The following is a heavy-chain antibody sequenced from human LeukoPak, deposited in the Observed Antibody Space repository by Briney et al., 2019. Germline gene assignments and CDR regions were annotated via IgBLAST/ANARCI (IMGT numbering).Heavy chain of an antibody. D-gene: IGHD6-6*01. CDR2: ISSFSGTI. CDR3: VRDQGGSSSH. V-gene: IGHV3-48*01. CDR1: GFTFNSET. Sequence: PGGSLRPSCAASGFTFNSETMNWVRQAPGKGLEWVSYISSFSGTINYAESVKGRFTISRDNAKNSLYLQMNSLRADDTAVYYCVRDQGGSSSHWGQGTLVTVSS. J-gene: IGHJ4*02.